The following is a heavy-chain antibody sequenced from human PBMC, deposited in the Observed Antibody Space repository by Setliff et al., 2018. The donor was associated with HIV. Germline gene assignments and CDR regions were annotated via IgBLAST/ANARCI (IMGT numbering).Heavy chain of an antibody. J-gene: IGHJ4*02. V-gene: IGHV1-46*02. CDR2: INPSGSIT. Sequence: ASVKVSCKTSGYTFNAFYIYWVRQAPGQGLEWMGMINPSGSITNYAQKFQGRLTLTRDTSMSTVYMELDSLKSEDTAIYYCAREPPRRRGTVAEDYWGQGTLVTVSS. CDR1: GYTFNAFY. CDR3: AREPPRRRGTVAEDY. D-gene: IGHD1-26*01.